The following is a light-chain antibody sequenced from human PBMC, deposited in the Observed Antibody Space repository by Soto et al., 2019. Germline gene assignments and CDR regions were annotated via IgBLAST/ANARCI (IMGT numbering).Light chain of an antibody. J-gene: IGKJ5*01. CDR2: DAS. Sequence: EIVLTQSPGPRSLSPGERATLSCMASQSVSNNYLAWYQQKPSQAPRLLIYDASNRATGIPARFSGSGSGTDFTLTISSLEPEDFAVYYCQQRSNWPGTFGQGTRLEI. CDR1: QSVSNNY. V-gene: IGKV3-11*01. CDR3: QQRSNWPGT.